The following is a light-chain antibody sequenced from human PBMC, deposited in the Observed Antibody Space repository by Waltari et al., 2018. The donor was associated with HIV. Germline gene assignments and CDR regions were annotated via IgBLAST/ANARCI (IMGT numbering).Light chain of an antibody. Sequence: IRMTQTPSTLSAAVRDTVTITCRASQNIGTSLARYQQKSGKDPAILIYQASTLQNGVSSRFSGSGSGTEFTLTITSLQRDDFATYFCQQYETYYTFGQGSRLEMK. CDR3: QQYETYYT. CDR1: QNIGTS. J-gene: IGKJ2*01. CDR2: QAS. V-gene: IGKV1-5*03.